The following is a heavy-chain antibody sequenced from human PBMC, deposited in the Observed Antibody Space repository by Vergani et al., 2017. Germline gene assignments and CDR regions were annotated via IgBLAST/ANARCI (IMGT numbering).Heavy chain of an antibody. J-gene: IGHJ4*02. V-gene: IGHV1-69*13. CDR1: GGTFSSYA. CDR2: IIPIFGTA. CDR3: ASQTYYYDSSGYYFDY. D-gene: IGHD3-22*01. Sequence: QVQLVQSGAEVKKPGSSVKVSCKASGGTFSSYAISWVRQAPGQGLEWMGRIIPIFGTANYAQKFQGRVTITADESTSTAYMELSSLRSEDTAVYYCASQTYYYDSSGYYFDYWGQGTLVTVSS.